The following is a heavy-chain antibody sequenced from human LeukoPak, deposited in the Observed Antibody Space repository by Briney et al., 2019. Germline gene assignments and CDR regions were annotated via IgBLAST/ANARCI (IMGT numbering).Heavy chain of an antibody. D-gene: IGHD3-22*01. Sequence: GSLRLSCAASGFTFSSYGMHWVRQAPGKGLEWVAVISYDGSNKYYADSVKGRFTISRDNSKNTLYLQMNSLRAEDTALYYCAKANYYDSSGYYFDYWGQGTLVTVSS. J-gene: IGHJ4*02. CDR1: GFTFSSYG. CDR3: AKANYYDSSGYYFDY. V-gene: IGHV3-30*18. CDR2: ISYDGSNK.